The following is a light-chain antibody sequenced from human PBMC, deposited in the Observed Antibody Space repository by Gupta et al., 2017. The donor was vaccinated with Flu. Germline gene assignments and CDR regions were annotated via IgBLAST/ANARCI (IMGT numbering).Light chain of an antibody. Sequence: EIVMTQSPATLSVSPGERATLSCRASQIVTGKPGQTPRLLIYGASARATGIPARFSGSGSGTDFTLTISSLQSEDFAIYYCQLYINWPPSVTFGGGTKVEIK. J-gene: IGKJ4*01. CDR2: GAS. CDR3: QLYINWPPSVT. CDR1: QIVTGK. V-gene: IGKV3-15*01.